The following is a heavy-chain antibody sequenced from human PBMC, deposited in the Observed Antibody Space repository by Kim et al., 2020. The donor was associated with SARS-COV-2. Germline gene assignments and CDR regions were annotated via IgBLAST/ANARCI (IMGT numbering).Heavy chain of an antibody. CDR1: GYTFTSYG. CDR2: ISAYNGNT. V-gene: IGHV1-18*01. Sequence: ASVKVSCKASGYTFTSYGISWVRQAPGQGLEWMGWISAYNGNTNYAQKLQGRVTMTTDTSTSTAYMELRSLRSDDTAVYYCARDRGVVVVPKDLFDPWGQGTLVTVSS. D-gene: IGHD2-2*01. J-gene: IGHJ5*02. CDR3: ARDRGVVVVPKDLFDP.